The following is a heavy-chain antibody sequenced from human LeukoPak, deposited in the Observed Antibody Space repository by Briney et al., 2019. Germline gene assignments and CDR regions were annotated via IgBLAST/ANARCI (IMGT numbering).Heavy chain of an antibody. Sequence: PGGSLRLSCAASGFTFSSYAMHWVRQAPGKGLEWVAVISHDGSNKYYADSVKGRFTISRDNSKNTLYLQMNSLRAEDTAVYYCARDIGLQKPAFDHWGQGTLVTVSS. D-gene: IGHD5-24*01. CDR1: GFTFSSYA. V-gene: IGHV3-30*04. CDR3: ARDIGLQKPAFDH. CDR2: ISHDGSNK. J-gene: IGHJ4*02.